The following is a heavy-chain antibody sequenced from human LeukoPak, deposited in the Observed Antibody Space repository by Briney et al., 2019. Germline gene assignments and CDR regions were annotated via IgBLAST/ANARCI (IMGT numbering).Heavy chain of an antibody. V-gene: IGHV3-48*01. CDR2: ISSSSSTI. CDR3: ARVSYYHDSSGYLDY. D-gene: IGHD3-22*01. J-gene: IGHJ4*02. Sequence: GGSLRLSCAASGFTFSSYSMNWVRQAPGKGLEWVSYISSSSSTIYYADSVKGRFTISRDNAKNSLYLQMKSLRAEDTAVYYCARVSYYHDSSGYLDYWGQGTLVTVSS. CDR1: GFTFSSYS.